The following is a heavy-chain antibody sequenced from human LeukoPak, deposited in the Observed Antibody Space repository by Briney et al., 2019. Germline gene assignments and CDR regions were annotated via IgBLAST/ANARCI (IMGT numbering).Heavy chain of an antibody. Sequence: GGSLRLSCAASGFTFSSYWMHWVRQAPGKGLVWVSRINSDGSSTSYADSVKGRFTVSRDNAKNTLYLQVNNLRAEDTAVYYCARGPNSNWSGLDFWGQGTLLTVSS. D-gene: IGHD6-6*01. J-gene: IGHJ4*02. V-gene: IGHV3-74*01. CDR2: INSDGSST. CDR1: GFTFSSYW. CDR3: ARGPNSNWSGLDF.